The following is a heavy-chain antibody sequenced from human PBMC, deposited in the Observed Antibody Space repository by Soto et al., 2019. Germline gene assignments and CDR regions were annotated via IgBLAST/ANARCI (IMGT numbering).Heavy chain of an antibody. J-gene: IGHJ4*01. V-gene: IGHV1-18*04. CDR3: ARDGRRVGALDFDF. Sequence: QVKLVQSGTEVRKPGASVKVSCKSSGYTFSTYGISWVRQAPGQGLEWMGRISTYNGETTYAQRFQGRVILTTDTSTSTIYMRMTSLRSDDTAVYYCARDGRRVGALDFDFWGHGTLLTVSS. D-gene: IGHD1-26*01. CDR1: GYTFSTYG. CDR2: ISTYNGET.